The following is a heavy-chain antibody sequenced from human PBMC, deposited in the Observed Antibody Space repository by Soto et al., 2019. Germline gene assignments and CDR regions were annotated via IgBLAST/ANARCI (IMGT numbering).Heavy chain of an antibody. J-gene: IGHJ4*02. D-gene: IGHD5-12*01. CDR3: ARESGGYSGYAPFDY. V-gene: IGHV3-33*01. CDR2: IWYDGSNK. Sequence: GGSLRLSCAASGFTFSSYGMHWVRQAPGKGLEWVAVIWYDGSNKYYADSVKGRFTISRDNSKNTLYLQMNSLRAEDTAVYYCARESGGYSGYAPFDYWGQGTLVTVSS. CDR1: GFTFSSYG.